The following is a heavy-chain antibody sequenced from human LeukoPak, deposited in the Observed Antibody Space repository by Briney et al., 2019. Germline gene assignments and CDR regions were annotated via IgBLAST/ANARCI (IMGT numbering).Heavy chain of an antibody. CDR2: ISSSSSYI. Sequence: GGSLRLSCAASGFTFSSYSMNWVRQAPGKGLEWVSSISSSSSYIYYADSVKGRFTISRDNAKNSLYLQMNSLRAEDTAVYYCASHFLVPAARYYGVDVWGQGTTVTVSS. V-gene: IGHV3-21*01. CDR3: ASHFLVPAARYYGVDV. J-gene: IGHJ6*02. D-gene: IGHD2-2*01. CDR1: GFTFSSYS.